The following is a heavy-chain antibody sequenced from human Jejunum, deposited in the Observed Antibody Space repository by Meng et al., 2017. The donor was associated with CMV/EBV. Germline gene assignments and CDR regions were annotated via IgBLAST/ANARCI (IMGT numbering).Heavy chain of an antibody. CDR2: IRNDGSED. CDR1: GFPFNIYD. CDR3: TKGGFDS. V-gene: IGHV3-30*02. Sequence: QGGVSCVGFLQLGGSLSLSCVTSGFPFNIYDIHWVRQAPGKGLDWVTCIRNDGSEDFYVDSVKGRFTISRDNSKNTLYLQMNSLRVDDSALYYCTKGGFDSWGQGTLVTVSS. D-gene: IGHD2-15*01. J-gene: IGHJ4*02.